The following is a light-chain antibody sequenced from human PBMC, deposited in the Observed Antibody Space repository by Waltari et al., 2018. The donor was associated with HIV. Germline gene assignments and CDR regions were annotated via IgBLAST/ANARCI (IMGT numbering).Light chain of an antibody. CDR2: DNE. V-gene: IGLV1-51*01. CDR1: NSNLGNNY. CDR3: GTWDSSLNLYV. Sequence: QSVLTQPPSVSAAPGQKVSFSCSGGNSNLGNNYVSWYQQLPGRAPRLLIYDNEKRPSGIPDRFSASKADMSATLDITGLQIVDEADYYCGTWDSSLNLYVFGPGTTVAVL. J-gene: IGLJ1*01.